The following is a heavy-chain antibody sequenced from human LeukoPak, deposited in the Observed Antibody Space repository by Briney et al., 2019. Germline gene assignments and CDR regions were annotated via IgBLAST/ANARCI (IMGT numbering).Heavy chain of an antibody. Sequence: PSETLSLTCAVSGYSISSGYYWGWIRQPPGKGLEWIGSIYHSGSTYYNPSLKSRVTISVDTSKNQFSLKLSSVTAADTAVYYCARRSYDFWSGHYTEWFDPWGQGTLVTVSS. CDR3: ARRSYDFWSGHYTEWFDP. CDR1: GYSISSGYY. V-gene: IGHV4-38-2*01. CDR2: IYHSGST. D-gene: IGHD3-3*01. J-gene: IGHJ5*02.